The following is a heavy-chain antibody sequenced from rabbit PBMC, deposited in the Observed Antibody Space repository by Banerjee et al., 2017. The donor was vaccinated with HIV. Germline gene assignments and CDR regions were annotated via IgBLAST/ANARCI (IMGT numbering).Heavy chain of an antibody. CDR3: ARDDQSGWGVYLNL. CDR2: IYPDYGIT. Sequence: QSLQESGGDLVKPGASLTLTCTASGFSFSVSYWICWVRQAPGKGLEWIAYIYPDYGITGYANWVSGRFTISLDNAQNTVSLQMTSLTAADTATYFCARDDQSGWGVYLNLWGQGTLVTVS. V-gene: IGHV1S40*01. D-gene: IGHD4-1*01. CDR1: GFSFSVSYW. J-gene: IGHJ4*01.